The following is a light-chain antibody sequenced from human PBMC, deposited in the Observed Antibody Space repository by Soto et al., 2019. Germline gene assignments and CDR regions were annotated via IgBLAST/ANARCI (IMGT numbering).Light chain of an antibody. V-gene: IGKV1-5*03. CDR1: QTISSW. CDR3: QQYNSYWT. CDR2: KAS. Sequence: IQMTQSPSTLSGSVGDRVTITCRASQTISSWLAWYQQKPGKAPKLLIYKASTLKSGVPSRFSGSGSGTEFTLTISSLQPDDLATYYCQQYNSYWTFGQGTKVDIK. J-gene: IGKJ1*01.